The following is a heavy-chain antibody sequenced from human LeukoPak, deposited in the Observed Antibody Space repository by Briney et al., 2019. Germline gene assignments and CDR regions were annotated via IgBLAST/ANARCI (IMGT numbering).Heavy chain of an antibody. Sequence: ASVKVSCKASGYTSTGYYMHWVRQAPGQGLEWMGWINPNSGGTNYAQKFQGRVTMTRDTSISTAYMELSRLRSDDTAVYYCARSARGRHNWNDVLGYWGQGTLVTVSS. CDR3: ARSARGRHNWNDVLGY. V-gene: IGHV1-2*02. D-gene: IGHD1-1*01. CDR2: INPNSGGT. J-gene: IGHJ4*02. CDR1: GYTSTGYY.